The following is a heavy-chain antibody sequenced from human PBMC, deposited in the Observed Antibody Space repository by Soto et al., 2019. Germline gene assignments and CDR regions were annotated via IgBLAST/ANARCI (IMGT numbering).Heavy chain of an antibody. J-gene: IGHJ4*02. Sequence: QVQLQESGPGLVKPSQTLSLTCTVSGGSISIGGYYWSWIRQHPGKGLEWIGYIYYSGSTYYNPSVKSRVTISVDTSKNQFSLKLSSVTAADTAVYYCARGYSGYDILPAFDYWGQGTLVTVSS. V-gene: IGHV4-31*03. CDR2: IYYSGST. D-gene: IGHD5-12*01. CDR1: GGSISIGGYY. CDR3: ARGYSGYDILPAFDY.